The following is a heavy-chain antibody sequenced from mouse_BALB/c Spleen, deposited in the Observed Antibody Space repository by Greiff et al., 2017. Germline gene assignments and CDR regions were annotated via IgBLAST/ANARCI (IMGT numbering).Heavy chain of an antibody. Sequence: VVESGGGLVQPGGSRKLSCAASGFTFSSFGMHWVRQAPEKGLEWVAYISSGSSTIYYADTVKGRFTISRDNPKNTLFLQMTSLRSEDTAMYYCARHYDYLDYWGQGTSVTVSS. CDR3: ARHYDYLDY. CDR1: GFTFSSFG. D-gene: IGHD2-4*01. CDR2: ISSGSSTI. V-gene: IGHV5-17*02. J-gene: IGHJ4*01.